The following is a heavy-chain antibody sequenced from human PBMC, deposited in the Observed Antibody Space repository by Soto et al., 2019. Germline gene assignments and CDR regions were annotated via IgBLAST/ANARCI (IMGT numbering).Heavy chain of an antibody. V-gene: IGHV4-31*03. D-gene: IGHD3-22*01. CDR3: ARSYYYDSAPPHD. CDR1: GGSISSGGYY. J-gene: IGHJ4*02. Sequence: QVQLQESGPGLVKPSQTLSLTCTVSGGSISSGGYYWNWIRQHPGRGLEWIGYIYYSGNTSYTPSLTSRVTISLATSKNQFSLNLSSVTAAATAVYYCARSYYYDSAPPHDWGQGTLVTVSS. CDR2: IYYSGNT.